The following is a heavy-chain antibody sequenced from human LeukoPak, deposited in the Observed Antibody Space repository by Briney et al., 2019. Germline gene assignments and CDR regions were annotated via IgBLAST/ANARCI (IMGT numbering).Heavy chain of an antibody. CDR1: GFTFSSYS. Sequence: AGGSLRLSCAASGFTFSSYSMNWVRQAPGKGREWVSSISSSSSYIYYTDSVKGRFTISRDNAKNSLYLQMNSLRAEDTAVYYCARERGYSLYYYYYYMDVWGKGTTVTVSS. D-gene: IGHD2-15*01. CDR2: ISSSSSYI. V-gene: IGHV3-21*01. J-gene: IGHJ6*03. CDR3: ARERGYSLYYYYYYMDV.